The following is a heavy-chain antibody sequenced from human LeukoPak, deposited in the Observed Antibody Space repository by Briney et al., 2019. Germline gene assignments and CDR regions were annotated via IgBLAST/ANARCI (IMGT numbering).Heavy chain of an antibody. J-gene: IGHJ5*02. CDR3: ARTFYDYVWGSYRP. Sequence: ESLQISCKGSGYSFTNYWIAWVRQTPGKGLEWMGIIYPGESDTNYTPSFQGQVTISVDKSIRTAYLQWSSLKASDTAMYYCARTFYDYVWGSYRPWGQGTLVSVSS. CDR1: GYSFTNYW. CDR2: IYPGESDT. V-gene: IGHV5-51*01. D-gene: IGHD3-16*02.